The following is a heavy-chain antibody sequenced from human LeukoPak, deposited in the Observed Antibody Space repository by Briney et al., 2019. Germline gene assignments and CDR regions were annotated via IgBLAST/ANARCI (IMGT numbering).Heavy chain of an antibody. Sequence: SETLSLTCTVSGGSISSYYWSWIRQPAGKGLEWIGRIYTSGSTNYNPSLKSRVTMSVDTSKNQFSPKLSSVTAADTAVYYCARELNDFWSGTYYFDYWGQGTLVTVSS. J-gene: IGHJ4*02. CDR3: ARELNDFWSGTYYFDY. CDR2: IYTSGST. V-gene: IGHV4-4*07. D-gene: IGHD3-3*01. CDR1: GGSISSYY.